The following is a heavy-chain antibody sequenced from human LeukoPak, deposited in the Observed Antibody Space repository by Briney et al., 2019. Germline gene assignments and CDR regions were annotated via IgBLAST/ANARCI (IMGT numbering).Heavy chain of an antibody. CDR3: ARVQEGYSSSWYFDY. J-gene: IGHJ4*02. CDR1: GFNFRTYS. Sequence: PGGSLRLSCTASGFNFRTYSMNWVRQAPGKGLEWVSSISSSGDYIYYADSLKGRFTISRDNTKDSLYLQMNSLRAEDTAVYYCARVQEGYSSSWYFDYWGQGTLVTVSS. V-gene: IGHV3-21*01. CDR2: ISSSGDYI. D-gene: IGHD6-13*01.